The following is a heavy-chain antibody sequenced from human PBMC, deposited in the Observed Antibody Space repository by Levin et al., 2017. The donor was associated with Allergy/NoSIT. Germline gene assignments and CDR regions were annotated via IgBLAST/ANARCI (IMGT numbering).Heavy chain of an antibody. CDR1: GFTFSSYA. Sequence: GGSLRLSCAASGFTFSSYAMSWVRQAPGKGLEWVSAIIGSGGSTYYADSVKGRFTISRDNSKNTLYLQMNSLRAEDTAVYNCVLGGAAAGRYYYYGMDVWGQGTTVTVSS. D-gene: IGHD6-13*01. V-gene: IGHV3-23*01. J-gene: IGHJ6*02. CDR3: VLGGAAAGRYYYYGMDV. CDR2: IIGSGGST.